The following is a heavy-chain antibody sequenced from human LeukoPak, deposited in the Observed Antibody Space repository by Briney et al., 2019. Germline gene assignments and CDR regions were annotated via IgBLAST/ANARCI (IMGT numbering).Heavy chain of an antibody. Sequence: SETLSLTCTVSSYSISRGFYWGWIRQPPGKGLEWIGSIYHSGSTYYNPSLKSRATISVDTSKNQFSLRLSSVTAADTAVYYCARANYYDSSGYSRGAFDIWGQGTMVTVSS. J-gene: IGHJ3*02. CDR2: IYHSGST. D-gene: IGHD3-22*01. CDR3: ARANYYDSSGYSRGAFDI. CDR1: SYSISRGFY. V-gene: IGHV4-38-2*02.